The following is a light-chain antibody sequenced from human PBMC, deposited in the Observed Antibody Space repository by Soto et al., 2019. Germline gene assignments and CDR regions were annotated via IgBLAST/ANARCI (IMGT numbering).Light chain of an antibody. Sequence: IQMTKSPSTLSASVGDRVTITCRASQSISSWLAWYQQKPGKAPKLLIYDASSLESGVPSRFSGSGSGTEFTLTISSLQPDDFATYYCQQCSRTFGQGTKVDIK. V-gene: IGKV1-5*01. J-gene: IGKJ1*01. CDR1: QSISSW. CDR3: QQCSRT. CDR2: DAS.